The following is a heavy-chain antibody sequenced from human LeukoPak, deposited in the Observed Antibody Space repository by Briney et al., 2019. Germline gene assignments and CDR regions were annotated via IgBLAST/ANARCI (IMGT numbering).Heavy chain of an antibody. CDR1: GFTFSSYG. CDR2: IRYDGSDT. V-gene: IGHV3-30*02. D-gene: IGHD1-26*01. J-gene: IGHJ5*02. CDR3: ANEGMRGIYNWFDP. Sequence: PGGSLRLSCAASGFTFSSYGMYWVRQAPGKGLEWVAFIRYDGSDTYYGDSVKGRFTISRDNSKNTLYLQMNSLRPEDTAVYYCANEGMRGIYNWFDPWGQGTLVTVSS.